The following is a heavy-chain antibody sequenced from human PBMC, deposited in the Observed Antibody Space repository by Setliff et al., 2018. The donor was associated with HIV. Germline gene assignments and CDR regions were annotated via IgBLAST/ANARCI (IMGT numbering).Heavy chain of an antibody. V-gene: IGHV3-23*01. D-gene: IGHD3-3*01. CDR3: AKGRVFGAANYFEY. CDR1: GFNFSSYA. Sequence: GESLRLSCAASGFNFSSYAMIWVRQAPGKGLVWVSTISADGERTYYPDSVKGRFTISRDNSNNALHLQMHSLTAEDTAVYYCAKGRVFGAANYFEYWGQGTPVTVSS. CDR2: ISADGERT. J-gene: IGHJ4*02.